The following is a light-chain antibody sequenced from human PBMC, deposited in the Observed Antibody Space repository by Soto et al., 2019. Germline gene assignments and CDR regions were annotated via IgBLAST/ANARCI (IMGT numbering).Light chain of an antibody. J-gene: IGLJ1*01. CDR1: SSDVGGYNY. V-gene: IGLV2-14*01. CDR3: DSYTSGSSYV. Sequence: QSALTQPASVSGSPGQSITISCTGTSSDVGGYNYVSWYQQHPGKAPKLMIYDVSYRPSGVSDRFSGSKSGNTASLTFSGLQSEDEADYYCDSYTSGSSYVFGTGTKVTVL. CDR2: DVS.